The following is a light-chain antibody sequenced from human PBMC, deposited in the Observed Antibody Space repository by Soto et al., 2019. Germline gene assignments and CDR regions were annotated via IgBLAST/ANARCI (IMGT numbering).Light chain of an antibody. J-gene: IGKJ1*01. V-gene: IGKV3-11*01. CDR2: DAS. Sequence: EIVLTQSTVTLSVSPGERATLSCRASQSVSSYLAWYQQKPGQAPRLLIYDASNRATGIPARFSGSGSGTDFTLTISSLEPEDFAVYYCQQRSNWPKTFGQGTKVDI. CDR3: QQRSNWPKT. CDR1: QSVSSY.